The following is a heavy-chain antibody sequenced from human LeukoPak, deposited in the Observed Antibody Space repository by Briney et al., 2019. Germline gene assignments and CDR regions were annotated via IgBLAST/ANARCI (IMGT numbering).Heavy chain of an antibody. J-gene: IGHJ3*01. CDR3: AGGCSDSDAFNV. Sequence: SQTLSLTCAISGDSVSSNSAAWNWIRQSPSRGLEWLGRTYYRSRWYNDYAASLKSRISIKPDTSKNQFSLHLNSVTPEDTAVYYCAGGCSDSDAFNVWGQGTMVTVSS. CDR1: GDSVSSNSAA. D-gene: IGHD2-8*01. V-gene: IGHV6-1*01. CDR2: TYYRSRWYN.